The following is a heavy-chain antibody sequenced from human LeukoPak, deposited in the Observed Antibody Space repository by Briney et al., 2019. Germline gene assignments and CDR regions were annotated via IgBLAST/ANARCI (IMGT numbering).Heavy chain of an antibody. CDR2: INPNSGGT. D-gene: IGHD4-23*01. Sequence: ASVKVSCEASGYTFTGYYMHWVRQAPGQGLEWMGWINPNSGGTNYAQKFQGRVTMTRDTSISTAYMELRSLRSDDTAVYYCARDFVTVVTPGYDPWGQGTLVTVSS. J-gene: IGHJ5*02. CDR3: ARDFVTVVTPGYDP. V-gene: IGHV1-2*02. CDR1: GYTFTGYY.